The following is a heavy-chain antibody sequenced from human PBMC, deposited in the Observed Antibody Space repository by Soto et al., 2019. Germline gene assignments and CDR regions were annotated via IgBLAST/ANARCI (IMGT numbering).Heavy chain of an antibody. CDR2: ISYDGSNK. CDR1: RFTFSSSG. CDR3: AKEFHSWNYFDY. V-gene: IGHV3-30*18. D-gene: IGHD1-20*01. Sequence: GGSLRLSCAASRFTFSSSGMHWVRQAPGKGLEWVAVISYDGSNKFYADSVKGRFTISRDNFRNTLYLQMNSLRAEDTAVYYCAKEFHSWNYFDYWGQGTLVTVSS. J-gene: IGHJ4*02.